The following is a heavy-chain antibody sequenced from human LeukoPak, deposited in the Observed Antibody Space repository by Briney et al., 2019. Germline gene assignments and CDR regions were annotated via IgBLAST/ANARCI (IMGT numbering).Heavy chain of an antibody. J-gene: IGHJ6*02. CDR3: ARDFGLHRDYGMDV. CDR2: IKQDGSEQ. CDR1: GFTFSRYW. V-gene: IGHV3-7*01. D-gene: IGHD3/OR15-3a*01. Sequence: GGSLRLSCAASGFTFSRYWMTWVRQAPGKGPEWVANIKQDGSEQYYADSVKGRLTISRDNAKNSLYLQMNSLRAEDTAVYYCARDFGLHRDYGMDVWGQGTTVTVSS.